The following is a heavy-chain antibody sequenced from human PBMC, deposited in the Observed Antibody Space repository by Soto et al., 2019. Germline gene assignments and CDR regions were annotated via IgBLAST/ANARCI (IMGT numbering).Heavy chain of an antibody. CDR3: AKGYCSSTSCYSFYYYYYGMDV. J-gene: IGHJ6*02. CDR1: GFTFSSYA. V-gene: IGHV3-23*01. Sequence: EVQLLESGGGLVQPGGSLRLSCAASGFTFSSYAMSWVRQAPGKGLEWVSAISGSGGSTYYADSVKGRFTISRDNSKNTLYLQMNSLRAEDTAVYYCAKGYCSSTSCYSFYYYYYGMDVWGQGTTVTVSS. CDR2: ISGSGGST. D-gene: IGHD2-2*01.